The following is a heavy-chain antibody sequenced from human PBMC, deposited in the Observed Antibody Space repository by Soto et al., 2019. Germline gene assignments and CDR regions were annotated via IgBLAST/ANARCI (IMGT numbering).Heavy chain of an antibody. CDR3: VKGEYYYDSSGYYPFDS. V-gene: IGHV3-64D*06. J-gene: IGHJ4*02. CDR1: GFTFSIEA. CDR2: ISTNGGST. D-gene: IGHD3-22*01. Sequence: HPGGSLRLSCSASGFTFSIEAMHWVRQAPGKGLEYGSSISTNGGSTDYAYSVKGRVTISRDNSKNTVDLQMSSLRAEDTAVYYCVKGEYYYDSSGYYPFDSWGQGTLVTVSS.